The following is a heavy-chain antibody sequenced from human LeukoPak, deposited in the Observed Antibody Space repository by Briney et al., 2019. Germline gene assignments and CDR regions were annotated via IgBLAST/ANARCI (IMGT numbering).Heavy chain of an antibody. V-gene: IGHV3-23*01. CDR1: GFTFSSYA. Sequence: GGSLRLSCAASGFTFSSYAMSWVRQAPGKGLEWVSAISGSGGSTYYADSVKGRFTISRDNSTNTLYLQMNSLRAEDTAVYYCAKDGRYCSGGSCTGSYFDYWGQGTLVTVSS. D-gene: IGHD2-15*01. CDR2: ISGSGGST. CDR3: AKDGRYCSGGSCTGSYFDY. J-gene: IGHJ4*02.